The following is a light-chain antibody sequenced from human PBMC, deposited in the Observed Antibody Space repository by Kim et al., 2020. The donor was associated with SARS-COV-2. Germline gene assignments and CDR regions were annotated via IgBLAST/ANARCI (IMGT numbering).Light chain of an antibody. CDR2: AAS. CDR3: QQTYNTPWT. V-gene: IGKV1-39*01. Sequence: DIQMTQSPSSLSASVGDRVTITCRASQRISTYVNWHQQKPGKAPKVLIYAASNLQSGVPSRFSGGGSGTDFTLTISSLQPEDFATYSCQQTYNTPWTFGQGTKVDIK. J-gene: IGKJ1*01. CDR1: QRISTY.